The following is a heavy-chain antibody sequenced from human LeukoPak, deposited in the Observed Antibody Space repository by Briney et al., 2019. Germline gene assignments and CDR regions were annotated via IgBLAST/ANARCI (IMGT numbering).Heavy chain of an antibody. Sequence: GGSLRLSCAASGFSFSAYAMYWVRQAPGKGPEWVALIRYDGINKYYGDSVKGRFTISRDNSKYMLYLQMNSLRAEDTAVYYCVKTGSGWYGDYWGQGARVTVSS. J-gene: IGHJ4*02. D-gene: IGHD6-13*01. V-gene: IGHV3-30*02. CDR3: VKTGSGWYGDY. CDR2: IRYDGINK. CDR1: GFSFSAYA.